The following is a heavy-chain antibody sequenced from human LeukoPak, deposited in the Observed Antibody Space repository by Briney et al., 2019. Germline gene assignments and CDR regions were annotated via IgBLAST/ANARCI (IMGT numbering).Heavy chain of an antibody. J-gene: IGHJ4*02. Sequence: SETLSLTCTVSGDSISSSNYFWGWIRQPPGKGLEWIGSLYYSGSTYYNPSLKSRVTISVDTSKNQFSLKLSSVTAKDTAVYYCASLRERSYYARGFDYWGQGTLVTVSS. V-gene: IGHV4-39*01. CDR3: ASLRERSYYARGFDY. CDR2: LYYSGST. D-gene: IGHD3-3*01. CDR1: GDSISSSNYF.